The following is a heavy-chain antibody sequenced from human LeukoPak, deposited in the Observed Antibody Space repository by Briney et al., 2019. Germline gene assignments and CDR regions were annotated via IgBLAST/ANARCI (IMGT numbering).Heavy chain of an antibody. Sequence: ASVKVSCRASGYSFTKYGISWVRQAPGQGLEWMGWISVYSGNTNYAPKLQGRVTMTADTSTNTAYMELRSLTSADTGTYYCARVGATYGYPLEDDYWGQGTLVSVSS. CDR2: ISVYSGNT. J-gene: IGHJ4*02. CDR1: GYSFTKYG. CDR3: ARVGATYGYPLEDDY. V-gene: IGHV1-18*01. D-gene: IGHD5-18*01.